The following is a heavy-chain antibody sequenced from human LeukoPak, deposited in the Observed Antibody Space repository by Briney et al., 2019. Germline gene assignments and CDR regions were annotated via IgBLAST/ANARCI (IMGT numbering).Heavy chain of an antibody. CDR3: ARAVTMAFVGRYYFDY. D-gene: IGHD3-10*01. J-gene: IGHJ4*02. V-gene: IGHV1-69*04. CDR2: IIPILGIA. CDR1: GGTFSSYA. Sequence: GASVKVSCKASGGTFSSYAISWVRQAPGQGLEWKGRIIPILGIANYAQKFQGRVTITADKSTSTAYMELSSLRSEDTAVYYCARAVTMAFVGRYYFDYWGQGTLVTVSS.